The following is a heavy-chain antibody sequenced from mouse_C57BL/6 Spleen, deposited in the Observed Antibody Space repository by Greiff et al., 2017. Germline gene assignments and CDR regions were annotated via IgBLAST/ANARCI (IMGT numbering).Heavy chain of an antibody. J-gene: IGHJ2*01. D-gene: IGHD3-2*02. CDR1: GYSFTDYN. V-gene: IGHV1-39*01. CDR2: INPNYGTT. CDR3: AREQLRLRLFDY. Sequence: EVKLVESGPELVKPGASVKISCKASGYSFTDYNMNWVKQSNGKSLEWIGVINPNYGTTSYNQKFKGKATLTVDQSSSTAYMQLNSLTSEDSAVYYCAREQLRLRLFDYWGQGTTLTVSS.